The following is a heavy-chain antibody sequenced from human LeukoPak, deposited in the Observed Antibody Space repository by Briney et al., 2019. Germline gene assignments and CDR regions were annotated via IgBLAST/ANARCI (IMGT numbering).Heavy chain of an antibody. J-gene: IGHJ6*02. Sequence: LETLSLTCTVSGGSISSYYWSWIRQPPGKGLEWIGYIYDSGSTNYNPSLKSRVTISVDTSKNQFSLKLSSVTAADTAVYYCARGGSGYDSFYYYGMDVWGQGTTATVSS. D-gene: IGHD5-12*01. CDR2: IYDSGST. CDR1: GGSISSYY. CDR3: ARGGSGYDSFYYYGMDV. V-gene: IGHV4-59*01.